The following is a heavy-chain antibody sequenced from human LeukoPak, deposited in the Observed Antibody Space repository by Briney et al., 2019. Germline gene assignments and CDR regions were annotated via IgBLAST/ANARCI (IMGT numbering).Heavy chain of an antibody. Sequence: GESLKISCKGSGYRFTIYWIAWVRQMPGKGLEWMGSIYPGDSDTRYSPSFQGQVTISADKSSSTAYLQWSSLKASDTAMYYCARRLYSYGYSDYWGQGTLVTVSS. CDR1: GYRFTIYW. CDR3: ARRLYSYGYSDY. V-gene: IGHV5-51*01. CDR2: IYPGDSDT. J-gene: IGHJ4*02. D-gene: IGHD5-18*01.